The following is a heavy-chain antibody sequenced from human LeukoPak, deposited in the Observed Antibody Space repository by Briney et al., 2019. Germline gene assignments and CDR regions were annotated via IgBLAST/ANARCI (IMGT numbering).Heavy chain of an antibody. CDR1: GFTLSTYW. D-gene: IGHD5-18*01. CDR3: ARPWIQDY. J-gene: IGHJ4*02. CDR2: IKQDGSEK. V-gene: IGHV3-7*02. Sequence: GGSLRLSCAASGFTLSTYWMSWVRQAPGKGLEWVANIKQDGSEKYYVDSVKGRFTISRDNAKNSLYLQMISLRAEDTAVYFCARPWIQDYWGQGTLVSVST.